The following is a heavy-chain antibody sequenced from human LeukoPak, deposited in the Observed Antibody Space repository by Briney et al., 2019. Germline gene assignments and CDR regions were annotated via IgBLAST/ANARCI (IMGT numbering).Heavy chain of an antibody. J-gene: IGHJ4*02. CDR2: IIPIFGTA. CDR1: GGTSSSYA. D-gene: IGHD2-15*01. V-gene: IGHV1-69*13. Sequence: SVKVSCKASGGTSSSYAISWVRQAPGQGLEWMGGIIPIFGTANYAQKFQGRVTITADESTSTAYMELSSLRSEDTAVYYCARVDCSGGSCYLGFWGQGTLVTVSS. CDR3: ARVDCSGGSCYLGF.